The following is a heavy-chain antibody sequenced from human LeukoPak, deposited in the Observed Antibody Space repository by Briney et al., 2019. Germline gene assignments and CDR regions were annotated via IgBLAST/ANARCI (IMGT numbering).Heavy chain of an antibody. D-gene: IGHD3-10*01. V-gene: IGHV3-23*01. CDR3: AKAVVWFGELSPDY. J-gene: IGHJ4*02. CDR1: GFTFSNFG. Sequence: PGGSLRLSCGVSGFTFSNFGMSWVRQAPGKGLEWVATISGSGGSTYYADSVKGRFTISRDNSKNTLYLQMNSLRAEDSAVYYCAKAVVWFGELSPDYWGQGTLVTVSS. CDR2: ISGSGGST.